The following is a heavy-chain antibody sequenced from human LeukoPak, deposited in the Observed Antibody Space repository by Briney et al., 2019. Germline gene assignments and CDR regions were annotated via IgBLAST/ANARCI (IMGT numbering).Heavy chain of an antibody. J-gene: IGHJ4*02. D-gene: IGHD1-26*01. V-gene: IGHV1-3*01. Sequence: ASVKVSCKASGYTFTYRYLHWVRQAPGQRLEWMGWINAGNGNTKYSQKFQGRVTITRDTSASTAYMELSSLRSEDTAVYYCARGELLPPYFDYWGQGTLVTVSS. CDR3: ARGELLPPYFDY. CDR2: INAGNGNT. CDR1: GYTFTYRY.